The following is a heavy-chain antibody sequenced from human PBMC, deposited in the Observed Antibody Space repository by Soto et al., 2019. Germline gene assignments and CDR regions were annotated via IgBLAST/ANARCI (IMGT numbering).Heavy chain of an antibody. V-gene: IGHV3-21*01. CDR3: AIDIYDRSGYYDY. D-gene: IGHD3-22*01. Sequence: GWYLRLSCAASGFTFSSYSMNWVRQAPGKGLEWVSSISSSSSYIYYADSVKGRFTISRDNAKNSLYLQMNSLRAEDTAVYYCAIDIYDRSGYYDYWGQGTRVTVAT. J-gene: IGHJ4*02. CDR2: ISSSSSYI. CDR1: GFTFSSYS.